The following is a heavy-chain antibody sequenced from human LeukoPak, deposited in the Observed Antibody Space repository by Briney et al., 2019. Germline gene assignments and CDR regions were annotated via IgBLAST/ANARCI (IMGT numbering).Heavy chain of an antibody. Sequence: SETLSLTCTVSGGSISSYYWSWIRQPAGKGLVWIGSIYSTGSTNYNPSLKSRVTMSVDTSKNQFSLRLRSVTAADTAVYYCARQIASAGTAGFDFWGQGALVTVSS. D-gene: IGHD6-13*01. V-gene: IGHV4-4*07. CDR2: IYSTGST. J-gene: IGHJ4*02. CDR1: GGSISSYY. CDR3: ARQIASAGTAGFDF.